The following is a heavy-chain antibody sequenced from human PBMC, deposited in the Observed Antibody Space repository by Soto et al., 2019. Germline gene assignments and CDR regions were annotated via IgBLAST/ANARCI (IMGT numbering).Heavy chain of an antibody. Sequence: EVQLLESGGGLVQPGGSLRLSCAASGFTFSSYAMSWVRQAPGKGLEWVSAISGSGGSTYYADSVKGRFTISRDNSKNTLYLQMNSLRAEDTAVYYCAKDLWRRAAIGYYGMDVWGQGTTVTVSS. CDR1: GFTFSSYA. V-gene: IGHV3-23*01. D-gene: IGHD2-2*01. CDR3: AKDLWRRAAIGYYGMDV. J-gene: IGHJ6*02. CDR2: ISGSGGST.